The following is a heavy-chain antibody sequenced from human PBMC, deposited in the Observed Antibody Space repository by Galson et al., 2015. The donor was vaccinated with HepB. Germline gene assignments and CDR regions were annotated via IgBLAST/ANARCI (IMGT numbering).Heavy chain of an antibody. CDR2: IIPIFGTA. J-gene: IGHJ3*02. CDR1: GGTFSSYA. CDR3: AREFGYCSGGSCQNAFDI. Sequence: SVKVSCKASGGTFSSYAISWVRQAPGRGLEWMGGIIPIFGTANYAQKFQGRVTITADESTSTAYMELSSLRSEDTAVYYCAREFGYCSGGSCQNAFDIWGQGTMVTVSS. V-gene: IGHV1-69*13. D-gene: IGHD2-15*01.